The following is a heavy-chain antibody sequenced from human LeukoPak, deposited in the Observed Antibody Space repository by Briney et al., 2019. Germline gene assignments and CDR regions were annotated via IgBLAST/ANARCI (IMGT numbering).Heavy chain of an antibody. V-gene: IGHV3-7*01. D-gene: IGHD3-22*01. CDR3: ARGTYYYDSSGSV. J-gene: IGHJ4*02. CDR2: IKQDGSEK. Sequence: GGSLRLSCAASGFTFSSYWMSWVRQAPGKGLEWVANIKQDGSEKYYVDSVKGRFTISRDNAKNSLYLQMNSLRAEDTAVYYCARGTYYYDSSGSVWGQGTLVTVSS. CDR1: GFTFSSYW.